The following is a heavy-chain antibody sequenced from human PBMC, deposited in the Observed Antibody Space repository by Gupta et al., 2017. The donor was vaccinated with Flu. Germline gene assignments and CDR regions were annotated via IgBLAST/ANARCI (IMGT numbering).Heavy chain of an antibody. D-gene: IGHD2-15*01. CDR1: GGSFSGYY. J-gene: IGHJ5*02. Sequence: QVQLQQWGAGLLKPSETLSLTCAVYGGSFSGYYWSWIRQPPGKGLEWIGEINHSGSTNYNPSLKSRVTISVDTSKNQFSLKLSSVTAADTAVYYCARGYLAVAATSPPGVNWFDPWGQGTLVTVSS. CDR2: INHSGST. V-gene: IGHV4-34*01. CDR3: ARGYLAVAATSPPGVNWFDP.